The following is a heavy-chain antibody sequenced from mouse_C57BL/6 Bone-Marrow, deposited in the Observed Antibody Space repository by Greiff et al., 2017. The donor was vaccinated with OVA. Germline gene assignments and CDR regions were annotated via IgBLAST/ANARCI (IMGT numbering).Heavy chain of an antibody. D-gene: IGHD2-4*01. Sequence: DVQLQESGPVLVKPGASVKMSCKASGYTFTDYYMNWVKQSHGKSLEWIGVINPYNGGTSYNQKFKGKATLTVDKSSSTAYMELNSLTSEDSAVYYCARRLHFDYWGQGTTLTVSS. CDR2: INPYNGGT. J-gene: IGHJ2*01. CDR1: GYTFTDYY. CDR3: ARRLHFDY. V-gene: IGHV1-19*01.